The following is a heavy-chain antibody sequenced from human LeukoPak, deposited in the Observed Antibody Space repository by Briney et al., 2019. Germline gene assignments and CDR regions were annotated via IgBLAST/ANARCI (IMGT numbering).Heavy chain of an antibody. CDR1: GYTFTSYD. D-gene: IGHD4-17*01. J-gene: IGHJ4*02. V-gene: IGHV1-8*03. CDR2: MNPNSGNT. Sequence: AASVKVSCKASGYTFTSYDINWVRQATGQGLEWMGWMNPNSGNTGYAQKFQGRVTITRNTSISTAYMELRSLRSDDTAVYYCARISEMLLSPRVSYGDYDYWGQGTLVTVSS. CDR3: ARISEMLLSPRVSYGDYDY.